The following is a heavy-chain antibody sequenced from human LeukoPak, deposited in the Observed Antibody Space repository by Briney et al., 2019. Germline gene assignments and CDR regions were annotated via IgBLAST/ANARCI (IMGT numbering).Heavy chain of an antibody. J-gene: IGHJ4*02. V-gene: IGHV3-66*02. D-gene: IGHD3-22*01. CDR2: IYSGGST. CDR3: AISLDSSGYDY. Sequence: GGSLRLSCAASGFTVSSNYMSWVRQAPGKGPEWVSVIYSGGSTYYADSVKGRFTISRDNSKNTLYLQMNSLRAEDTAVYYCAISLDSSGYDYWGQGTLVTVSS. CDR1: GFTVSSNY.